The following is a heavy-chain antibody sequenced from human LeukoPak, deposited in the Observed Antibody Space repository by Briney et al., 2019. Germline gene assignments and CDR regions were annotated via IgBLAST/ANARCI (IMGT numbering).Heavy chain of an antibody. J-gene: IGHJ6*03. D-gene: IGHD3-10*01. CDR3: ARDGTMVRGVIRRYYYYYMDV. CDR1: GFTFSSYW. V-gene: IGHV3-7*01. Sequence: GGSLRLSCAASGFTFSSYWMSWVRQAPGKGLEWVANIKQDGSEEYYVDSVKGRFTISRDNAKNSLYLQMNSLRAEDTAVYYCARDGTMVRGVIRRYYYYYMDVWGKGTTVTISS. CDR2: IKQDGSEE.